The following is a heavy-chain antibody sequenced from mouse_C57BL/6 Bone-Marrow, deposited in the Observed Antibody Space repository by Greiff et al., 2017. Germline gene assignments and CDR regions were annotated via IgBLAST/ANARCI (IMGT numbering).Heavy chain of an antibody. J-gene: IGHJ1*03. CDR1: GYTFTSYW. V-gene: IGHV1-69*01. D-gene: IGHD1-1*01. CDR3: ARYYYGSSPWYFDV. CDR2: IDPSDSYT. Sequence: QVQLQQPGAELVMPGASVKLSCKASGYTFTSYWMHWVKQRPGQGLEWIGEIDPSDSYTNYNQKFKGKSTLTVDKSSSTAYMQLSSLTSEDSAVYYCARYYYGSSPWYFDVWGTGTTVTVSS.